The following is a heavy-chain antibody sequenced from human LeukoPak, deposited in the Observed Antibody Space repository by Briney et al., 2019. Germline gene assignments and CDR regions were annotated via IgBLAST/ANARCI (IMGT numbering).Heavy chain of an antibody. Sequence: GGSLRLSCAASGFTVSSNYMSWVRQAPGKGLEWVSVIYSGGSTYYADSVKGQFTISRDNSKNTLYLQMNSLRAEDTAVYYCARVDVEGYYFDYWGQGTLVTVSS. J-gene: IGHJ4*02. D-gene: IGHD3/OR15-3a*01. CDR2: IYSGGST. CDR3: ARVDVEGYYFDY. V-gene: IGHV3-53*01. CDR1: GFTVSSNY.